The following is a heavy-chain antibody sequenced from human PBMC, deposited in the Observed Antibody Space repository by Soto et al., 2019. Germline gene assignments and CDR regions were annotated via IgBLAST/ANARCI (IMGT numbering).Heavy chain of an antibody. CDR1: GFIFDDYT. Sequence: GGSLRLSCAASGFIFDDYTLHWVRQAPGKGLEWVSLISWEGITTYYADSVKGRFTISRDNSKNSLYLRMNTLSPEDTALYYCTKDPGESDVSWGFFDSWGQGTLVTVSS. V-gene: IGHV3-43*01. CDR2: ISWEGITT. CDR3: TKDPGESDVSWGFFDS. D-gene: IGHD3-16*01. J-gene: IGHJ4*02.